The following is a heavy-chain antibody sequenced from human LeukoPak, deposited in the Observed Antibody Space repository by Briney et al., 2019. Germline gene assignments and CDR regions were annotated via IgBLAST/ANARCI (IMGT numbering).Heavy chain of an antibody. V-gene: IGHV4-39*07. Sequence: PSETLSLTCTVSGGSISSSSYYWGWIRQPPGKGLEWIGSIYYSGSTYYNPSLKSRVTISVDTSKNQFSLKLSSVTAADTAVYYCARARVAGPSYLDYWGQGTLVTVSS. CDR2: IYYSGST. CDR3: ARARVAGPSYLDY. D-gene: IGHD6-19*01. J-gene: IGHJ4*02. CDR1: GGSISSSSYY.